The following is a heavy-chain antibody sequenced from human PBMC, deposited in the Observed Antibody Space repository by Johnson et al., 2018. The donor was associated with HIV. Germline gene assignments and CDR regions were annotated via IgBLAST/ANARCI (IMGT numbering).Heavy chain of an antibody. CDR1: GFTFSSYG. D-gene: IGHD2-15*01. CDR2: RRYDGSNK. J-gene: IGHJ3*02. V-gene: IGHV3-30*02. CDR3: AKDTGAVGVVVVAAITPPAFDI. Sequence: QVQLVESGGGVVQPGGSLRLSCAASGFTFSSYGMHWVRQAPGKGLEWVAFRRYDGSNKYYADSVKGRFTISRDNSKNTLYLQMNSLRVEDTAVYYCAKDTGAVGVVVVAAITPPAFDIWGQRTMVTVSS.